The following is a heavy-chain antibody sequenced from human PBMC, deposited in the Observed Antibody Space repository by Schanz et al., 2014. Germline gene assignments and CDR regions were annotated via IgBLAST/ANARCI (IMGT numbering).Heavy chain of an antibody. V-gene: IGHV1-69*02. Sequence: QVQLVQSGAEVKKPGSSVKVSCKASRRTFSSYTISWVRQARGQGLEWVGRFIPILDVGNYAQQFQGRVTFTADKSTFTAYMDVSSLRSEDTAVYYCASSGAGYSSSWDFDYWGQGTLVTVSS. CDR1: RRTFSSYT. CDR3: ASSGAGYSSSWDFDY. CDR2: FIPILDVG. D-gene: IGHD6-13*01. J-gene: IGHJ4*02.